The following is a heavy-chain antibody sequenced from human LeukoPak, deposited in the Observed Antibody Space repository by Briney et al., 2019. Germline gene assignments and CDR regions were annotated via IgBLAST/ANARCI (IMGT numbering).Heavy chain of an antibody. V-gene: IGHV4-4*07. CDR3: ARLTTVTSPFDY. D-gene: IGHD4-11*01. CDR2: IYTSGST. Sequence: SETLSLTCTVSGGSISSYYWSWIRQPAGKGLEWIRRIYTSGSTNYNPSLKSRVTMSVDTSKNQFSLKLSSVTAADTAVYYCARLTTVTSPFDYWGQGTLVTVSS. J-gene: IGHJ4*02. CDR1: GGSISSYY.